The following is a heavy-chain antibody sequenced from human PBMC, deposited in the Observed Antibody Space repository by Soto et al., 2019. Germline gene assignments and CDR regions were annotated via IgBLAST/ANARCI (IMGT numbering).Heavy chain of an antibody. Sequence: SETLSLTCTVSGGSISSGGYYWSWIRQHPGKGLEWIGYIYYSGSTYYNPSLKSRVTISVDTSKNQFSLKLSSVTAADTAVYYCARRPTAAGTWLYYFDSWGQGTLVTVSS. J-gene: IGHJ4*02. D-gene: IGHD6-13*01. CDR2: IYYSGST. V-gene: IGHV4-31*03. CDR3: ARRPTAAGTWLYYFDS. CDR1: GGSISSGGYY.